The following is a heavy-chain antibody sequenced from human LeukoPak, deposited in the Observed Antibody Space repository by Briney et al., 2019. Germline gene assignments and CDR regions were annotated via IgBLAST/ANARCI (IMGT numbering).Heavy chain of an antibody. CDR2: IRWNSGSI. J-gene: IGHJ3*02. CDR3: AKEAIVGATSVGAFDI. V-gene: IGHV3-9*01. CDR1: GFPFDDYS. D-gene: IGHD1-26*01. Sequence: SLELSFSASGFPFDDYSMHLVREGPGEGLEGVPGIRWNSGSIGYADSVKGRFTISRDNAKNSLYLQMNSLRAEDTALYYCAKEAIVGATSVGAFDIWGQGTMVTVSS.